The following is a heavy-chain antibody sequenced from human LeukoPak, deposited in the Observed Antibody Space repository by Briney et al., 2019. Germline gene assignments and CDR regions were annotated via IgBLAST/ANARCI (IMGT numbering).Heavy chain of an antibody. V-gene: IGHV1-69*05. J-gene: IGHJ4*02. Sequence: SVNVSCKASGGTFSNYAISWVRQAPGQGLEWMGGIIPIFGTANYAQKFQGRVTITTDESTSTAYMELSSLRSEDTAVYYCARARRDGYNFDYWGQGTLVTVSS. CDR1: GGTFSNYA. CDR2: IIPIFGTA. CDR3: ARARRDGYNFDY. D-gene: IGHD5-24*01.